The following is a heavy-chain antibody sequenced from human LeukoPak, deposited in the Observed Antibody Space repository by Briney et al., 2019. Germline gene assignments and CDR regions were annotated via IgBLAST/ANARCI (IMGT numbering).Heavy chain of an antibody. CDR2: ISYDGSNK. D-gene: IGHD3-10*01. J-gene: IGHJ3*02. CDR1: GFTFSSYG. V-gene: IGHV3-30*18. CDR3: AKDSARGVIYAFDI. Sequence: PGRSLRLSCAASGFTFSSYGMHWVRQAPGKGLEWVAVISYDGSNKYYADSVKGRFTISRDNSKNTLYLQMNSLRAEDTAVYYCAKDSARGVIYAFDIWGQGTMVTVSS.